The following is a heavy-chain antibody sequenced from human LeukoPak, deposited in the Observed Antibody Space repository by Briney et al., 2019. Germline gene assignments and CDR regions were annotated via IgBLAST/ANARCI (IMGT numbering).Heavy chain of an antibody. V-gene: IGHV3-7*01. CDR3: ARGGSVAGRFVY. CDR2: IKEDGSEK. CDR1: GFTFSTYW. Sequence: PGGSLRLPCAASGFTFSTYWMSWVRQAPGKGLEWVASIKEDGSEKYYVDSVKGRFTISRDNAKNSLYLQMNSLRAEDAAVYYCARGGSVAGRFVYWGQGTLVTVSS. D-gene: IGHD6-19*01. J-gene: IGHJ4*02.